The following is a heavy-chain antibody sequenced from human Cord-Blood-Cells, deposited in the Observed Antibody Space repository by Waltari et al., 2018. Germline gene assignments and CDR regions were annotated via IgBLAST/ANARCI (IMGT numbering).Heavy chain of an antibody. CDR3: ARAVHSSSWYAFDI. V-gene: IGHV1-8*01. Sequence: ATGQGLEWMGWMNPNSGNTGYAQKFQGRVTMTRNTSISTAYMELSSLRSEDTAVYYCARAVHSSSWYAFDIWGQGTMVTVSS. J-gene: IGHJ3*02. D-gene: IGHD6-13*01. CDR2: MNPNSGNT.